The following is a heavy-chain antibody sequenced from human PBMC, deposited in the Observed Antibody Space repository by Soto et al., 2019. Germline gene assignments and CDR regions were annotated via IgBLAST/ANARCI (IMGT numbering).Heavy chain of an antibody. CDR3: ARSSGTYPPSRYYYGLDV. V-gene: IGHV1-18*01. Sequence: QVQLVQSGPEVKKPGASVKVSCKASGYTFTSYGFSWVRQAPGQGLEWMGWISAHNGDTIYAQKFQDRITMTTDTSTNTAYSELRSLKSGDTAVFYCARSSGTYPPSRYYYGLDVWGQGTTVTVSS. J-gene: IGHJ6*02. CDR1: GYTFTSYG. CDR2: ISAHNGDT. D-gene: IGHD1-26*01.